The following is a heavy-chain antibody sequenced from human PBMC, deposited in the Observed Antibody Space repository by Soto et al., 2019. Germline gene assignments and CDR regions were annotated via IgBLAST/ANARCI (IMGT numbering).Heavy chain of an antibody. J-gene: IGHJ4*02. CDR2: ISGSGGST. D-gene: IGHD4-17*01. CDR1: GFTCSSYA. Sequence: GGSLRLSCAASGFTCSSYAMSWVRQAPGKGLEWVSAISGSGGSTYYADSVKGRFTISRDNSKNTLYLQMNSLRAEDTAVYYCAKDSGYGDYVVIDYWGPGTLVTVSS. CDR3: AKDSGYGDYVVIDY. V-gene: IGHV3-23*01.